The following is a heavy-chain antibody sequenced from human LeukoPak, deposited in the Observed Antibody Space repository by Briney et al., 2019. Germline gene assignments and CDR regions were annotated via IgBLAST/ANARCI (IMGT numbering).Heavy chain of an antibody. V-gene: IGHV4-4*07. CDR3: ARETYYDFWSGYLPGYYYYMDV. Sequence: PSETLSLTCTVSGGSISTYYWSWIRQPAGKGLEWIGRIYTGGSTNYNPSLKSRVTISVDTSKNQFSLKLSSVTAADTAVYYCARETYYDFWSGYLPGYYYYMDVWGKGTTVTVSS. D-gene: IGHD3-3*01. CDR1: GGSISTYY. CDR2: IYTGGST. J-gene: IGHJ6*03.